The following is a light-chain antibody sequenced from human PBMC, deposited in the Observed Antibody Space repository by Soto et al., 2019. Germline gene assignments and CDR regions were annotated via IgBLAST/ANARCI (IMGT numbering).Light chain of an antibody. J-gene: IGKJ1*01. CDR2: GAS. V-gene: IGKV3-15*01. CDR3: QQYNNWPPDRT. CDR1: QSVSSN. Sequence: EIVMTQSPATLSVSPGERATLSCRASQSVSSNLAWYQQKPGQAPRLLIYGASTRATGIPARFSGSGSGTEFTLTISSLQSEYFAIDFYQQYNNWPPDRTFGQGTKVEIK.